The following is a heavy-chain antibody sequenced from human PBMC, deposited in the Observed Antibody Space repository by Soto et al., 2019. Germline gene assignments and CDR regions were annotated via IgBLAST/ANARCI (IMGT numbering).Heavy chain of an antibody. D-gene: IGHD2-21*01. CDR2: IYPGDSDT. J-gene: IGHJ4*02. Sequence: GESLNISGKGSGYSFTSYWIGWVRQMPGKGLEWMGIIYPGDSDTTNSPSFQGQVTMSVEKSITTVYLQWSSLKASDTAMYYCARTDGYEIHYRGQGPLVTVSS. CDR3: ARTDGYEIHY. CDR1: GYSFTSYW. V-gene: IGHV5-51*01.